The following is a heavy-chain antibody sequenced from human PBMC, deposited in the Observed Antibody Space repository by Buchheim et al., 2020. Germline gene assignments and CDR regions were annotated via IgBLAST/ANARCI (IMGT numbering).Heavy chain of an antibody. D-gene: IGHD2-15*01. V-gene: IGHV4-34*01. CDR2: INHSGSA. CDR3: ARGGDIVVVVAADNWFDP. CDR1: GGSFSGYY. Sequence: QVQLQQWGAGLLKPSETLSLTCAVYGGSFSGYYWSWIRQPPGKGLEWIGEINHSGSANYNPSLKSRVTISVDTSKNQFSLKLNSVTAADTAVYCCARGGDIVVVVAADNWFDPWGQGTL. J-gene: IGHJ5*02.